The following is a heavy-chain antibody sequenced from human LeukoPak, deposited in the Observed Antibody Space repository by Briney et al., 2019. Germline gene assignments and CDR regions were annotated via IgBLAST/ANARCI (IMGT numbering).Heavy chain of an antibody. CDR2: IIPIFGTA. J-gene: IGHJ4*02. D-gene: IGHD6-19*01. V-gene: IGHV1-69*13. CDR3: ARDGVAVAGTGIDY. Sequence: GASVKVSCKASGGTFSSYAISWVRQAPGQGLEWMGGIIPIFGTANYAQKFQGRVTITADESTSTAYMELSSLRSEDTAVYYCARDGVAVAGTGIDYWGQGTLVTVSS. CDR1: GGTFSSYA.